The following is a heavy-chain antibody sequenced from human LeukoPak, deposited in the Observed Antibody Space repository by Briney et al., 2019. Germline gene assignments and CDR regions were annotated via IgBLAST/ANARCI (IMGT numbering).Heavy chain of an antibody. J-gene: IGHJ4*02. V-gene: IGHV3-23*01. CDR3: ARGYYGSGSYSH. D-gene: IGHD3-10*01. CDR2: ISGSDGST. Sequence: PGGSLRLSCAASGFTFSNYAMSWVRQAPGKGLEWVSAISGSDGSTYYADSVKGRFTISRDNAKNSLYLQMNSLRADDTAVYYCARGYYGSGSYSHWGQGTLVTVSS. CDR1: GFTFSNYA.